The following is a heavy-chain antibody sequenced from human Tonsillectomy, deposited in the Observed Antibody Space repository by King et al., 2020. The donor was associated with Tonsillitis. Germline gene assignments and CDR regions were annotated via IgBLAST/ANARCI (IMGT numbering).Heavy chain of an antibody. D-gene: IGHD2-21*01. V-gene: IGHV1-2*02. Sequence: QLVQSGAEVKKPGASVKVSCKASGYTFTGYYMHLLRQAPGQGLEWMGCINPNSGATNYAQKFQGRVTMTRDTSVSTAYMELSRLTSDDTAVYYCARAYCVGDCYSNYFDPWGQGTLVTVSS. J-gene: IGHJ5*02. CDR3: ARAYCVGDCYSNYFDP. CDR1: GYTFTGYY. CDR2: INPNSGAT.